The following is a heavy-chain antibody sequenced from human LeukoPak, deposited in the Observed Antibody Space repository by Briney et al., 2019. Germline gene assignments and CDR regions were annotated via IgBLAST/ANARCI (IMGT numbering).Heavy chain of an antibody. Sequence: PSETLSLTCTVSGGSMNSYYWNWVRQPPGKGLEWIGYVYYTGSTESHPSLTGRVTISIDKSKNQFSLKLSSVTAADTAVYCCARWTYSSTHRPFDSWGQGTLVTVSS. CDR3: ARWTYSSTHRPFDS. CDR1: GGSMNSYY. D-gene: IGHD6-19*01. CDR2: VYYTGST. V-gene: IGHV4-59*08. J-gene: IGHJ4*02.